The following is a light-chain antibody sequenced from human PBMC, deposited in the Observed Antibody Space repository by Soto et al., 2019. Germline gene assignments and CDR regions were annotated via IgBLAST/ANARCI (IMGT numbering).Light chain of an antibody. Sequence: DVVMTQSPLSLPVTLGQPASISCRSSQSLAYSDGNTYLNWFQQRPGQSPRRLIYKVSNRDSGXPXRXSGSGSGTDFTLKISRVEAEDVGVYYCIQGTHWPPYTFGQGTKLEIK. CDR3: IQGTHWPPYT. V-gene: IGKV2-30*01. J-gene: IGKJ2*01. CDR2: KVS. CDR1: QSLAYSDGNTY.